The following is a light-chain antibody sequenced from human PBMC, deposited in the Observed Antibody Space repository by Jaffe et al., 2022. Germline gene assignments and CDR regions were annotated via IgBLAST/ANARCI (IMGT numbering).Light chain of an antibody. Sequence: QSALTQPASVSGSPGQSITISCTGTSSDVGSYNYVSWFQQHPGKAPKLMIYEVTNRPSGVSNRFSGSKSGNTASLTISGLQAEDEADYYCSSYTNRNTDTVVFGTGTKVTVL. V-gene: IGLV2-14*01. CDR3: SSYTNRNTDTVV. CDR2: EVT. CDR1: SSDVGSYNY. J-gene: IGLJ1*01.